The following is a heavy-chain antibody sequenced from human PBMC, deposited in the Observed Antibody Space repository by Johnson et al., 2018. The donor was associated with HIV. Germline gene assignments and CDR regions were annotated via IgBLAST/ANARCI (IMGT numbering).Heavy chain of an antibody. CDR3: ARKQWLAKISSDAFDI. Sequence: QVQLVESGGGVVQPGRSLRLSCAASGFTFSSYAMHWVRQAPGKGLEWVAFIRYDGSNTYFADSVKGRFTISRDNSKNTLYLQMNSRRAEDTAVYYCARKQWLAKISSDAFDIWGQGTMVTVS. CDR2: IRYDGSNT. D-gene: IGHD6-19*01. J-gene: IGHJ3*02. V-gene: IGHV3-33*08. CDR1: GFTFSSYA.